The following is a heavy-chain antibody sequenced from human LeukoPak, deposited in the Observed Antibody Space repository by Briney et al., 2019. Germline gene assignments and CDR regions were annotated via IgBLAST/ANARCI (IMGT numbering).Heavy chain of an antibody. CDR3: ARVGRSHDDSVLDY. V-gene: IGHV7-4-1*02. J-gene: IGHJ4*02. CDR2: INTNTGNP. Sequence: ASVKVSCKASGYTFTSYAMNWVRQAPGQGLEWMGWINTNTGNPTYAQGFTGRFVFSLDTSVSTAYLQISSLRDEDTAVYYCARVGRSHDDSVLDYWGQGTLVTVSS. D-gene: IGHD4-11*01. CDR1: GYTFTSYA.